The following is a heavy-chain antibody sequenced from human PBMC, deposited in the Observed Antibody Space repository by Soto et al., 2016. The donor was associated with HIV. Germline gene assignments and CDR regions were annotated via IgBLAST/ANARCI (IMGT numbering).Heavy chain of an antibody. Sequence: QVQLVRSGAEVKKPGASVKVSCKASGYTFTGYYMHWVRQAPGQGLEWMGWINPDSGGTNYAQKFQGRVTITRNTSISTAYMELSSLRSEDTAVYYCARGRGGSRRNWFDPVGPGNPGHRLL. CDR1: GYTFTGYY. CDR2: INPDSGGT. CDR3: ARGRGGSRRNWFDP. D-gene: IGHD3-16*01. V-gene: IGHV1-2*02. J-gene: IGHJ5*02.